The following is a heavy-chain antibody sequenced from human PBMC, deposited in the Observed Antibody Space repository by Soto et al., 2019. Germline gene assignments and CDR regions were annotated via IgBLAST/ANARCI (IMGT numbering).Heavy chain of an antibody. CDR2: IIPIFGTA. Sequence: SVKVSCKASGGTFSSYAISWVRQAPGQGLEWMGGIIPIFGTANYAQKFQGRVTITADESTSTAYMELSSLRSEDTALYYCARDYYDSSGYYWFDPWGQGTLVTVSS. J-gene: IGHJ5*02. D-gene: IGHD3-22*01. CDR1: GGTFSSYA. CDR3: ARDYYDSSGYYWFDP. V-gene: IGHV1-69*13.